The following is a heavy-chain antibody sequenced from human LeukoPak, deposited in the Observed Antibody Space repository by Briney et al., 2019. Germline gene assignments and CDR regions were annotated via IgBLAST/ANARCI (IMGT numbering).Heavy chain of an antibody. Sequence: SETLSLTCTVSGGSISSSSYYWGWIRQPPGKGLEWIGSIYYSGSTYYNPSLKSRVTISVDTSKNQFSLKLSSVTAADTAVYYCARVTGIAVAGTCYWGQGTLVTVSS. J-gene: IGHJ4*02. CDR3: ARVTGIAVAGTCY. V-gene: IGHV4-39*07. CDR2: IYYSGST. CDR1: GGSISSSSYY. D-gene: IGHD6-19*01.